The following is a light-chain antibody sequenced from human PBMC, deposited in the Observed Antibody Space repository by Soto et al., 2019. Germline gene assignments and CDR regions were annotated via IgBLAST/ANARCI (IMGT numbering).Light chain of an antibody. CDR1: SSDVGGYNF. J-gene: IGLJ1*01. CDR2: ELN. V-gene: IGLV2-8*01. CDR3: SSYAGSNNYV. Sequence: QSALTQPPSASGSPGQSVTISCTGTSSDVGGYNFVSWYQQHPGKAPKLMIYELNKRPSGVPDRFSGSKSGNTASLTVSGLRAEDEADYYCSSYAGSNNYVFGTGTKLTVL.